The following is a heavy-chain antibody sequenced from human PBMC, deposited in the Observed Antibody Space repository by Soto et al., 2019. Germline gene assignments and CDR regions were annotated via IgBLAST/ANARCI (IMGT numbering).Heavy chain of an antibody. CDR2: IKQDGSEK. CDR3: ASAKSYYDILTGYDDAFDI. D-gene: IGHD3-9*01. J-gene: IGHJ3*02. CDR1: GLTFSSYW. Sequence: GGSLRLSCAASGLTFSSYWMSWVRQAPGKGLEWVANIKQDGSEKYYVDSVKGRFTISRDNAKNSLYLQMNSLRAEDTAVYYCASAKSYYDILTGYDDAFDIWGQGTMVTVSS. V-gene: IGHV3-7*01.